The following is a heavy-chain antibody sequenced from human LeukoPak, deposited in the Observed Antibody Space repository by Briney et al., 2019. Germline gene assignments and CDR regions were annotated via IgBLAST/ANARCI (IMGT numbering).Heavy chain of an antibody. CDR1: GFTFSSYA. J-gene: IGHJ6*02. CDR3: AREKPPYDFWSGSPTRYYGMDV. D-gene: IGHD3-3*01. CDR2: ISYDGSNK. V-gene: IGHV3-30-3*01. Sequence: GGSLRLSCAASGFTFSSYAMHRVRQAPGKGLEWVAVISYDGSNKYYADSVKGRFTISRDNSENTLYLQMNSLRAEDTAVYYCAREKPPYDFWSGSPTRYYGMDVWGQGTTVTVSS.